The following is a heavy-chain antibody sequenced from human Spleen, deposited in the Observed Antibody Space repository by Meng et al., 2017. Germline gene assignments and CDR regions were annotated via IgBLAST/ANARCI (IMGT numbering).Heavy chain of an antibody. V-gene: IGHV1-2*06. Sequence: ASVKVSCKASGYTFTGYYIHWARQAPGQGLEWMGRIDPKSDNTHYAQKFQGRVTMTRDTSISTAYMELSGLRSDDTAVYYCARDEDISAAGYLLGDFWGQGTLVTVSS. CDR2: IDPKSDNT. CDR3: ARDEDISAAGYLLGDF. CDR1: GYTFTGYY. J-gene: IGHJ4*02. D-gene: IGHD6-13*01.